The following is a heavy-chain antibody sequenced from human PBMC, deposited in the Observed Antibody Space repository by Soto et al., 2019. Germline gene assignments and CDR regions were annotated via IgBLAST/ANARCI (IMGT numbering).Heavy chain of an antibody. Sequence: SETLSLTCTVSGDSISSYFWSWIRQPPGKGLKWIGYVYSTEITNYNPSLKSRVAMSIDTSKNQFSLKVRSVTAADTAVYYCARGSEAWFDPWGQGXLVTVYS. CDR2: VYSTEIT. CDR1: GDSISSYF. J-gene: IGHJ5*02. CDR3: ARGSEAWFDP. V-gene: IGHV4-59*01.